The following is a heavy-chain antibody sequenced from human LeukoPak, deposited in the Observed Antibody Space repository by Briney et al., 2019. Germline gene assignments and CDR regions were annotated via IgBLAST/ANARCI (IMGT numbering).Heavy chain of an antibody. J-gene: IGHJ4*02. V-gene: IGHV1-2*02. D-gene: IGHD5-12*01. CDR1: EYTFSVYH. CDR2: INPNSGDT. Sequence: ASVKVSCKASEYTFSVYHIHWVRQAPGQGLEWMAWINPNSGDTNYAQKFQGRVTMTRDTSIRTAYMELSRLRSDDTAVYYCARDSGLGYSGYDLAWWGQGTLVTVSS. CDR3: ARDSGLGYSGYDLAW.